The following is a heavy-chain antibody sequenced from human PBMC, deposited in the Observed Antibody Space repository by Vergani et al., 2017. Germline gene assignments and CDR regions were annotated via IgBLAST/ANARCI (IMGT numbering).Heavy chain of an antibody. J-gene: IGHJ4*02. D-gene: IGHD2-2*02. Sequence: QVQLVESGGGVVQPGTSLRLSCVVSGFALNRHAMYWVRQAPGKGLECVVGISFDGTNEYYPDLVKGRFTISRDIAKNTLYLQVRSLRLEDTGVYHCVRDRGLCAGGRCYTESWDYWGQGTPVTFAS. V-gene: IGHV3-30-3*01. CDR1: GFALNRHA. CDR3: VRDRGLCAGGRCYTESWDY. CDR2: ISFDGTNE.